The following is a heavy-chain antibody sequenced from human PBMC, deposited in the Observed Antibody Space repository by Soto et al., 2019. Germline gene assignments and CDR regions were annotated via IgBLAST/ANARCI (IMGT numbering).Heavy chain of an antibody. Sequence: GGSLRLSCAASGFTFSSYAISWVRQAPGKGLEWVSGIRGSGGSTYYADSVKGRFTISRDNSKNTLYLQMNSLRAEDTAVYYCAKGAVGGGTYYGPDYWGQGTLVTVSS. CDR2: IRGSGGST. CDR3: AKGAVGGGTYYGPDY. V-gene: IGHV3-23*01. D-gene: IGHD1-26*01. J-gene: IGHJ4*02. CDR1: GFTFSSYA.